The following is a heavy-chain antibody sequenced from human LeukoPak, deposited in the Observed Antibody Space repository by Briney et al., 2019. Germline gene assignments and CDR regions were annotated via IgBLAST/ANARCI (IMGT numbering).Heavy chain of an antibody. D-gene: IGHD4-23*01. CDR2: FSVYNGYT. J-gene: IGHJ3*02. CDR3: ARPIYGGLLDGFDI. Sequence: ASVKVSCKASGYTFTSYGISWVRQAPGQGLVWMGWFSVYNGYTNYAQKFQGRVTMTTDTSTSTAYMELRSLRSDDTAIYYCARPIYGGLLDGFDIWGQGTMVTVSS. V-gene: IGHV1-18*01. CDR1: GYTFTSYG.